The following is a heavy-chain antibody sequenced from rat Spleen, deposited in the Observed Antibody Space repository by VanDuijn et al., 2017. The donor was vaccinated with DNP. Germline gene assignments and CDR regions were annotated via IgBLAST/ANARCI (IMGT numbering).Heavy chain of an antibody. CDR2: IRTKPNNYAT. CDR1: GFTFSNAA. V-gene: IGHV10-5*01. Sequence: VQLVESGGGLVQPKESLKISCAASGFTFSNAAMYWVRQAPGKGLEWVARIRTKPNNYATYYADSVKGRFTISRDDSKSMVYLQMDNLKTEDTAMYYCTAANWELYFDYWGQGVMVTVSS. J-gene: IGHJ2*01. D-gene: IGHD5-1*01. CDR3: TAANWELYFDY.